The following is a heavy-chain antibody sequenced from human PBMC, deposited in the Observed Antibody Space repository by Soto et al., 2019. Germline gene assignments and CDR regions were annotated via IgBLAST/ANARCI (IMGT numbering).Heavy chain of an antibody. CDR2: IYLGDSDT. CDR3: ARGRFHYYGMDV. Sequence: PGESLKISCKGSGDSFTNYWIAWVRQMPGRGLEWMGIIYLGDSDTRYSPSFQGQVTISADKSISTAYLQWSSLKASDTAMYYCARGRFHYYGMDVWGQGTTLTVSS. J-gene: IGHJ6*02. V-gene: IGHV5-51*01. CDR1: GDSFTNYW.